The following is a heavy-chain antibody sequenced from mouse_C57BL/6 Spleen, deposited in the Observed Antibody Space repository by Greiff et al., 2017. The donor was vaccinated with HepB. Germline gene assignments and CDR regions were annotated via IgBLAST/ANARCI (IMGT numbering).Heavy chain of an antibody. J-gene: IGHJ2*01. CDR1: GYTFTSYW. Sequence: VQLQQPGAELVKPGASVKLSCKASGYTFTSYWMHWVKQRPGQGLEWIGMIHPNSGSTNYNEKFKSKATLTVDKSSSTAYMQLSSLTSEDSAVYYCARCRENWAYYFDYWGQGTTLTVSS. CDR3: ARCRENWAYYFDY. D-gene: IGHD4-1*01. V-gene: IGHV1-64*01. CDR2: IHPNSGST.